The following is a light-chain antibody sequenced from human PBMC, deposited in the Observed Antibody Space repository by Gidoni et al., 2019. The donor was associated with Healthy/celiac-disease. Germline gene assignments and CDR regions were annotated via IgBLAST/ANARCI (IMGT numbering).Light chain of an antibody. CDR1: QSVSSSY. CDR3: QQYGSSIT. Sequence: EIVSTQSPGTLSLSPGERATLSCRASQSVSSSYLAWYQQKPGQAPRHLIYGASSRATGIPDRFSGRGSGTDFTRTISRLEPEDFAVYYCQQYGSSITFGQGTRLEIK. CDR2: GAS. J-gene: IGKJ5*01. V-gene: IGKV3-20*01.